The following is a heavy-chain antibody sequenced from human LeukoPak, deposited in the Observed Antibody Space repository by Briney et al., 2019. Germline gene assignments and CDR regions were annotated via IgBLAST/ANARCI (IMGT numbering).Heavy chain of an antibody. Sequence: SETLSLTCPVSGGSISNYYYWTWIRQPPGKGLEWIGYDYYTGSTNFNPSLKSRVTISLDTSRNQFSLKLTSLTAADTAVYYCARGAMATTPFFDYWGQGTLVTASS. J-gene: IGHJ4*02. V-gene: IGHV4-59*01. CDR3: ARGAMATTPFFDY. D-gene: IGHD5-24*01. CDR1: GGSISNYY. CDR2: DYYTGST.